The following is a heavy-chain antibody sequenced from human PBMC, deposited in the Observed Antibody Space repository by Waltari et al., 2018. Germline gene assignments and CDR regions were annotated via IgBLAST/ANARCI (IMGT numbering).Heavy chain of an antibody. Sequence: QVQLQESGPGLVKPSETLSLTCAVSGYSISSGYYCGWIRQPPGKGLEWIGSIYHSGSTYTNPYPKSRVTISVDTSKNQFSLKLSSVTGADTAVYYGARGVAGWSAFDIWGQGTMVTVSS. CDR1: GYSISSGYY. CDR3: ARGVAGWSAFDI. D-gene: IGHD6-19*01. J-gene: IGHJ3*02. CDR2: IYHSGST. V-gene: IGHV4-38-2*01.